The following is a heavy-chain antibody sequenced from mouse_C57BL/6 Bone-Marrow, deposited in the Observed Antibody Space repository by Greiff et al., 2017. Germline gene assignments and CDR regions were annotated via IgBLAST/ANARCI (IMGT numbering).Heavy chain of an antibody. Sequence: VQLKESVAELVRPGASVKLSCTASGFIIKNTYMPWVKLRPEQGLEWIGRIDPTNANTKYAPKFQGKATITADTSSNTAYLQPSSLTSEDTAIDYCARQMVLYDGHSMDYWGQGTSVTVSS. CDR1: GFIIKNTY. J-gene: IGHJ4*01. CDR3: ARQMVLYDGHSMDY. D-gene: IGHD2-3*01. CDR2: IDPTNANT. V-gene: IGHV14-3*01.